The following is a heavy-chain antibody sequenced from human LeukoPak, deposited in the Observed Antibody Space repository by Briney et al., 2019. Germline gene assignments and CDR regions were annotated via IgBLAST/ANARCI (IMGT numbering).Heavy chain of an antibody. V-gene: IGHV3-23*01. CDR1: GFTFSVSA. CDR2: ISASGVST. J-gene: IGHJ4*02. Sequence: QPGGSLRLSCAASGFTFSVSAMTWIRQAPGKGLEWVSLISASGVSTYYADSVKGRFTIYRDNSNTTLYLQMGSLRAGYTAVYFCGGEIQSSYLGQGTLVTVSS. CDR3: GGEIQSSY. D-gene: IGHD2-2*01.